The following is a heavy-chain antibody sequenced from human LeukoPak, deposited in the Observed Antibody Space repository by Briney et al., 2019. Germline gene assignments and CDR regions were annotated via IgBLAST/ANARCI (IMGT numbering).Heavy chain of an antibody. CDR2: ISAYNGNT. J-gene: IGHJ6*02. CDR1: GYTFTGYY. Sequence: ASVKVSCKASGYTFTGYYMHWVRQAPGQGLEWMGWISAYNGNTNYPQQLQGRLTMTTDTSTTTAYMELRSLRSDDTAVYYCARASHPKLGTSSYYYGMDVWGQGTTVTVSS. D-gene: IGHD7-27*01. V-gene: IGHV1-18*04. CDR3: ARASHPKLGTSSYYYGMDV.